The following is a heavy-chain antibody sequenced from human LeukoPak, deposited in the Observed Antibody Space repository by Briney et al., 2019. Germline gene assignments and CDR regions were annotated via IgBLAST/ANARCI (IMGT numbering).Heavy chain of an antibody. CDR2: ISAYNGNT. CDR3: ARDREVSYYDSSGYTLPFDY. J-gene: IGHJ4*02. Sequence: ASVKVSCKASGYTFTSYGISWVRQAPGQGLEWMGWISAYNGNTNYAQKLQGRVTMTTDTSTSTAYMELMSLRSDDTAVYYCARDREVSYYDSSGYTLPFDYWGQGTLVTVSS. D-gene: IGHD3-22*01. V-gene: IGHV1-18*01. CDR1: GYTFTSYG.